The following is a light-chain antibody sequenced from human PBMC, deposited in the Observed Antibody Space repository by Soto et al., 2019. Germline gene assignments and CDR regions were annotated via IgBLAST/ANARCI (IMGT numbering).Light chain of an antibody. J-gene: IGLJ2*01. Sequence: QSAPTQPPSASGSPGQSVTFSCTGTSSDVGGYNYVSWYQQYPGKAPKLMIYEVYQRPSGVPDRFSGSKSGNTASLTVSGLQPEDGADYYCSAYAGSRTWVFGGGTKLTVL. CDR1: SSDVGGYNY. CDR2: EVY. V-gene: IGLV2-8*01. CDR3: SAYAGSRTWV.